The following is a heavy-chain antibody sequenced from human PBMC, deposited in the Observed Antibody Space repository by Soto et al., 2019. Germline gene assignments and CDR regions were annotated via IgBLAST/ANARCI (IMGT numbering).Heavy chain of an antibody. V-gene: IGHV3-30*04. Sequence: QVQLVESGGGVVQPGRSLRLSCAASGFSISRSAMHWVRQAPGKGLEWVAVIAYDGSNRWYADSAKGRFTISRDNSKNTVYLQMSSLRGEDTAVYYCARDLQAGTDNVKRFAPWGQGTLVTVSS. CDR3: ARDLQAGTDNVKRFAP. D-gene: IGHD1-1*01. CDR1: GFSISRSA. J-gene: IGHJ5*02. CDR2: IAYDGSNR.